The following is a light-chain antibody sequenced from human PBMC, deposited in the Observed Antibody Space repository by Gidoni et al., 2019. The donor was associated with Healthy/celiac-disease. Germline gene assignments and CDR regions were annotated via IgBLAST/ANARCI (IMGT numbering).Light chain of an antibody. Sequence: DSQRTQSPSSLSASVGDRVTITCRASQSISSYLNWYQQKPGKAPKLLIYAASSLQSGVPSRFSCSGSGTDFTLTISSLQPEDFATYYCQQSYSTPYTFGPGTKLEIK. V-gene: IGKV1-39*01. CDR2: AAS. J-gene: IGKJ2*01. CDR1: QSISSY. CDR3: QQSYSTPYT.